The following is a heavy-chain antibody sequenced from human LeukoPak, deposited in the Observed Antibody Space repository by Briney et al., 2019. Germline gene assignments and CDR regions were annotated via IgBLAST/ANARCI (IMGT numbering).Heavy chain of an antibody. D-gene: IGHD3-22*01. Sequence: GGSLRLSCAASGFTFSSYAMSWVRQAPGEGLEWVSAISGSGGSTYYADSVKGRFTISRDNSKNTLYLQMNSLRAEDTAVYYCAKGFRSYYYDSSGYYYFDYWGQGTLVTVSS. CDR2: ISGSGGST. CDR3: AKGFRSYYYDSSGYYYFDY. CDR1: GFTFSSYA. J-gene: IGHJ4*02. V-gene: IGHV3-23*01.